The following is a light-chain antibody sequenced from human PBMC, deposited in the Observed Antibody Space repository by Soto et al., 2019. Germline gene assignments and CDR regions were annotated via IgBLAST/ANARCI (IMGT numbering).Light chain of an antibody. CDR3: RSYTSSSTYV. V-gene: IGLV2-14*01. CDR2: EVS. J-gene: IGLJ1*01. Sequence: QSVKTQPASVSGSPGQSITISCTGTSSDVGGYNYVSWYQQHPGKAPKLMIYEVSNRPAGVSNRFSGSKSGNAASLTISGLQAEDEADYYCRSYTSSSTYVFGTGTKVTVL. CDR1: SSDVGGYNY.